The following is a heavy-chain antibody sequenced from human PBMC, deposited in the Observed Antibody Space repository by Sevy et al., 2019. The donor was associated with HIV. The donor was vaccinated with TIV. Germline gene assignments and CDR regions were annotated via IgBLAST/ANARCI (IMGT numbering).Heavy chain of an antibody. CDR3: AKDRIEGARKLDY. CDR1: GFTFNTYA. CDR2: IGGRGSAT. V-gene: IGHV3-23*01. Sequence: GGSLRLSCGASGFTFNTYAMSWVRQTPRKGLEWVASIGGRGSATIYADSVKGRFTISRDNSKNTLYIQMNSLRAEDTAVYYCAKDRIEGARKLDYWGQGTLVTVSS. D-gene: IGHD1-26*01. J-gene: IGHJ4*02.